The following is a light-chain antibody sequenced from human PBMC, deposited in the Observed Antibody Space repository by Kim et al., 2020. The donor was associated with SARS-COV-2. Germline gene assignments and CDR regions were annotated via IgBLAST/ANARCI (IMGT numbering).Light chain of an antibody. CDR1: RLESYY. CDR3: NSRDSSGNHLRV. Sequence: DQTGRITSQGDRLESYYASWYQQKPGQAPVLVIYGKNNRPSGIPDRFSGSSSGNTASLTITGAQAEDEADYYCNSRDSSGNHLRVFGGGTQLTVL. CDR2: GKN. J-gene: IGLJ2*01. V-gene: IGLV3-19*01.